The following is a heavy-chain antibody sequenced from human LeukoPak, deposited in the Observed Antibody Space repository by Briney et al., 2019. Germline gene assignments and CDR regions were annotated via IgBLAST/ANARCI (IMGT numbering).Heavy chain of an antibody. V-gene: IGHV4-39*07. CDR1: GGSISSSSYY. CDR3: ARGGQLNWFDP. J-gene: IGHJ5*02. D-gene: IGHD5-18*01. CDR2: IYYTGSS. Sequence: KPSETLSLTCTVSGGSISSSSYYWTWIRQPPGKGLEWIGMIYYTGSSYCSPSLKSRVTISVDTSKNQFSLRLTSVTAADTAMYYCARGGQLNWFDPWGQGTLVTVSS.